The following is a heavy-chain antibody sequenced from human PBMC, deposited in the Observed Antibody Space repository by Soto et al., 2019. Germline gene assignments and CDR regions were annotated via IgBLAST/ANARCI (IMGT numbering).Heavy chain of an antibody. Sequence: QVQLQQWGAGLLKPSETLSLTCAVYGGSFSGYYWSWIRQPPGKGLEWIGEINHSGSTNYNPSLKSRVTISVDTAKNQFSLKLSSVTAADTAVYYCASYSSSPIGWFDPWGQGTLVTVSS. V-gene: IGHV4-34*01. CDR2: INHSGST. J-gene: IGHJ5*02. CDR1: GGSFSGYY. D-gene: IGHD6-6*01. CDR3: ASYSSSPIGWFDP.